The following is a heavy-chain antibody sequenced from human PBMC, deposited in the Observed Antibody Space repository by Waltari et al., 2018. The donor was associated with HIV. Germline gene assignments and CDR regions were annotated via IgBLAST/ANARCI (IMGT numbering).Heavy chain of an antibody. CDR2: ISGSGGST. J-gene: IGHJ3*02. CDR3: AKDTAGGHAFDI. D-gene: IGHD5-18*01. CDR1: GFTFSSYA. V-gene: IGHV3-23*01. Sequence: EVQLLESGGGLVQPGGYLRLSCAASGFTFSSYAMSWVRQAPGKGMEWVSAISGSGGSTYYADSVKGRFTISRDNSKNTLYLQMNSLRAEDTAVYYCAKDTAGGHAFDIWGQGTMVTVSS.